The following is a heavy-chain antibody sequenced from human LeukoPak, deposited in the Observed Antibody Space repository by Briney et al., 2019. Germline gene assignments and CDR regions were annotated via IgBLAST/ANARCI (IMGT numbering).Heavy chain of an antibody. J-gene: IGHJ4*02. Sequence: PGGSLRLSCTASAFTVSSNYMSWVRQAPGKGLEWVSVIYSSGTTSYADSVKGRFTVSRDNSKNTLFLQINSLSAEDTAVYFCAGCPKRITPFDYWGQGTLVTVSS. CDR2: IYSSGTT. V-gene: IGHV3-66*01. D-gene: IGHD3-16*01. CDR1: AFTVSSNY. CDR3: AGCPKRITPFDY.